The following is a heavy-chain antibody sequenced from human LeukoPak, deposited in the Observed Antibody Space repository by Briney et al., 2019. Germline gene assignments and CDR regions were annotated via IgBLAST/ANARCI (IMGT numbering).Heavy chain of an antibody. CDR2: ISYDGSNK. CDR1: GFTFSSYA. J-gene: IGHJ4*02. Sequence: GGSLRLSCAASGFTFSSYAMHWVRQAPGKGLEWVAVISYDGSNKYYADSVKGRFTISRDNSKNTLYLQMNSLRAEDTAVYYCVEGYCTNGVCATSVEFDYWGQGTLVTVSS. D-gene: IGHD2-8*01. V-gene: IGHV3-30*04. CDR3: VEGYCTNGVCATSVEFDY.